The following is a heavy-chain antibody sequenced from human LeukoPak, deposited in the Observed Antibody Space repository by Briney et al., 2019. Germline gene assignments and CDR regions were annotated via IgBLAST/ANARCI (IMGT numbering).Heavy chain of an antibody. V-gene: IGHV3-21*01. CDR2: ISSSGSYT. Sequence: GGSLRLSCAASGFTFISYSINWVRQAPGKGLEWVSSISSSGSYTYYADSVKGRFTISRENAKNSLYLQMNSLRAEDTAVYYCARGFRAPSPGIAAAGTSDSGEVYYYYYMDVWGKGTTVTVSS. CDR1: GFTFISYS. J-gene: IGHJ6*03. CDR3: ARGFRAPSPGIAAAGTSDSGEVYYYYYMDV. D-gene: IGHD6-13*01.